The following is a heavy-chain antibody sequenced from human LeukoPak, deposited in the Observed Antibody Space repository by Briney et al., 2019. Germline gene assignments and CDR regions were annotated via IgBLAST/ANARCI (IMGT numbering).Heavy chain of an antibody. CDR2: ISYDGSNK. D-gene: IGHD1-26*01. Sequence: RRSLRLSCAASGFTFSSYGMHWVRQAPGKGLEWVAVISYDGSNKYYADSVKGRFTISRDNSKNTLYLQMNSLRAEDTAVYYCAKGEIGYFDYWGQGTLVTVSS. CDR3: AKGEIGYFDY. V-gene: IGHV3-30*18. J-gene: IGHJ4*02. CDR1: GFTFSSYG.